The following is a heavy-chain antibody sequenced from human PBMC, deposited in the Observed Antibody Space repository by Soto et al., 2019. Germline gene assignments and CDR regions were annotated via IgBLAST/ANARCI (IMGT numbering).Heavy chain of an antibody. CDR1: GGSISSTYY. CDR3: ARHYGSGSVLDQ. Sequence: SETLSLICTVSGGSISSTYYWGWIRQPPGKGLEWIGSTYYTGSTYYNPSLKSRVTISVDTSKNQFSLKVRAVTAADTAAYYCARHYGSGSVLDQWGQGTLVTVSS. CDR2: TYYTGST. J-gene: IGHJ4*02. D-gene: IGHD3-10*01. V-gene: IGHV4-39*01.